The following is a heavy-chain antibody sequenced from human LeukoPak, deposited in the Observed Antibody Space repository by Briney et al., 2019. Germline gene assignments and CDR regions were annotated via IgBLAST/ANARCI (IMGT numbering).Heavy chain of an antibody. V-gene: IGHV3-64*01. CDR1: GFTFSSYA. CDR3: ARVRDIVVVPAAIPDAFDI. D-gene: IGHD2-2*02. Sequence: GGSLRLSCAASGFTFSSYAMHWVRQAPGKGLEYVSAISSNGGSTYYANSVKGRFTISRDNSKNTLYLQMNSLRAEDTAVYYCARVRDIVVVPAAIPDAFDIWGQGTMVTVSS. CDR2: ISSNGGST. J-gene: IGHJ3*02.